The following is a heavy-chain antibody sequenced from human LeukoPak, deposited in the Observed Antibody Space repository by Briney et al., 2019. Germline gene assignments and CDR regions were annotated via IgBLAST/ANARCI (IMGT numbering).Heavy chain of an antibody. CDR1: GFTFSSYW. J-gene: IGHJ4*02. D-gene: IGHD3-10*01. CDR2: INTDGTTT. V-gene: IGHV3-74*01. CDR3: ARTAYPSYYGYDY. Sequence: PGGSLRLSCAASGFTFSSYWVHWVRQAPGRGLVWVSRINTDGTTTTYADSVKGRFTISRDNAEKSVYLQMNGLGAEDTAVYYCARTAYPSYYGYDYWGQGALVTVSS.